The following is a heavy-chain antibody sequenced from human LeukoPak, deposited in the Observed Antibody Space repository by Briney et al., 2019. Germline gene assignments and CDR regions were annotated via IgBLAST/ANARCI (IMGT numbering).Heavy chain of an antibody. Sequence: GGSLRLSCAASGFTFSSYGMHWVRQAPGKGLEWVAFIRYDGSNKYYADSVKGRFTISRDNSKNTLYLQMNSLRAEDTAVYYCAKDMGGTGTMRPYYYYMDVWGKGTTVTVSS. J-gene: IGHJ6*03. CDR3: AKDMGGTGTMRPYYYYMDV. V-gene: IGHV3-30*02. D-gene: IGHD1-7*01. CDR2: IRYDGSNK. CDR1: GFTFSSYG.